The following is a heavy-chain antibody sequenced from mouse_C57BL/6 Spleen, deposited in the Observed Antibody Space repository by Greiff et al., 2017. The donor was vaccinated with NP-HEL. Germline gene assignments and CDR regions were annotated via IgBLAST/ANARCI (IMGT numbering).Heavy chain of an antibody. CDR1: GYTFTSYG. V-gene: IGHV1-81*01. CDR3: ALSGFPDYYAMDY. Sequence: QVQLKQSGAGLARPGASVKLSCKASGYTFTSYGISWVKQRTGQGLEWIGEIYPRSGNTYYNEKFKGKATLTADKSSSTAYMELRSLTSEDSAVYFCALSGFPDYYAMDYWGQGTSVTVSS. CDR2: IYPRSGNT. J-gene: IGHJ4*01. D-gene: IGHD1-3*01.